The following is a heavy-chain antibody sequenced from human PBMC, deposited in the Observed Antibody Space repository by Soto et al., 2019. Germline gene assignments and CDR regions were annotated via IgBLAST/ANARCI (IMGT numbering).Heavy chain of an antibody. Sequence: QVQLVQSGAEVKKPGASVKVSCKASGYTFTSYGISWVRQAPGQGLEWMGWTSAYNANTNYAQKLQGRVTITTDTSTSTAYMELRSLTSDDTAVYYCARSSMVRDLLFDYWGQGTLVNVSS. J-gene: IGHJ4*02. CDR3: ARSSMVRDLLFDY. D-gene: IGHD3-10*01. CDR2: TSAYNANT. V-gene: IGHV1-18*01. CDR1: GYTFTSYG.